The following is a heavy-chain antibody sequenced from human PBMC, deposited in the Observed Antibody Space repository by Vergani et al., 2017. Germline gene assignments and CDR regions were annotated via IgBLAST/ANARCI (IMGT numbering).Heavy chain of an antibody. CDR1: GFTFSSYE. D-gene: IGHD3-22*01. V-gene: IGHV3-48*03. J-gene: IGHJ2*01. CDR3: ASGYDSSGYDL. Sequence: EVQLVESGGGLVQPGGSLRLSCAASGFTFSSYEMNWVRQAPEKGLEWVSYISSSGSTIYYADSVKGRFTISRDNAKNSLYLQMNSLRAEDTAVYYCASGYDSSGYDLWGRGTLVTVSS. CDR2: ISSSGSTI.